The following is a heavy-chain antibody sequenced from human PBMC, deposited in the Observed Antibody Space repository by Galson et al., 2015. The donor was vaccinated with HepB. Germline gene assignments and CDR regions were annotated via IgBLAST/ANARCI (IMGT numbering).Heavy chain of an antibody. CDR1: GFTFSTYR. V-gene: IGHV3-7*03. J-gene: IGHJ4*02. CDR3: ARFMWYSGAWHIDY. Sequence: SLRLSCAASGFTFSTYRMTWVRQAPGKGLEWVANIKQDESEKYYLGSVKGRFTISRDNAKNSLYLQMNSLRAEDSALYYCARFMWYSGAWHIDYWGQGTLVSVSS. CDR2: IKQDESEK. D-gene: IGHD6-19*01.